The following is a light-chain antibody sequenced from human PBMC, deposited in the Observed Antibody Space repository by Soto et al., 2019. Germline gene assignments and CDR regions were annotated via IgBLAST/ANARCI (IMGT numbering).Light chain of an antibody. J-gene: IGKJ4*01. CDR1: QGVNAW. CDR3: QQANSFPLT. CDR2: EAS. Sequence: DTQMTQSPSSVSASVGDRVTITCRASQGVNAWLAWYQKKPGKAPELLIYEASTLHSGVPSRFSGSGSGTDFTLTISSLQPEAFATYYCQQANSFPLTFGGGTKVE. V-gene: IGKV1-12*01.